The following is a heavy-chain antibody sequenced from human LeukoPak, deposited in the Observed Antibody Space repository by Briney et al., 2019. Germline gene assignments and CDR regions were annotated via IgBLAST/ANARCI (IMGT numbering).Heavy chain of an antibody. CDR1: GYTFTNYG. J-gene: IGHJ4*02. Sequence: ASVKVSCKASGYTFTNYGISWVRQAPGQGLEWMGWINTNTGNPTYAQGFTGRFVFSLDTSVSTAYLQISSLKAEDTAVYYCARGVPDSSSWYYFDYWGQGTLVTVSS. CDR2: INTNTGNP. D-gene: IGHD6-13*01. V-gene: IGHV7-4-1*02. CDR3: ARGVPDSSSWYYFDY.